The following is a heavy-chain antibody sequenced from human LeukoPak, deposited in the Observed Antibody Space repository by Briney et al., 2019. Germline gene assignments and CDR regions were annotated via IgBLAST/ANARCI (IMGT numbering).Heavy chain of an antibody. D-gene: IGHD3-3*01. J-gene: IGHJ4*02. CDR3: AKYYDFWSGYYTGGRPFDY. V-gene: IGHV3-23*01. CDR1: GFTFSSYA. Sequence: PGGSLRLSCAASGFTFSSYAMSWVRQAPGKGLEWVSAISGSGGSTYYADSVKGRFTISRDNSKNTLYLQMNSLRAEDTAVYYCAKYYDFWSGYYTGGRPFDYWGQGTLVTVSS. CDR2: ISGSGGST.